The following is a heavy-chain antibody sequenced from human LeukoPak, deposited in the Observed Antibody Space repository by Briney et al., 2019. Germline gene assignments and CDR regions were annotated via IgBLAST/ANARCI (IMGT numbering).Heavy chain of an antibody. CDR3: ARQGRGGNRNFDY. Sequence: SETLSLTCTVSGGSISSSSYYWGWIRQPPGKGLEWIGSIYYSGSTYYNPSLKSRITISVDTSKNQFSLKLSSVTAADTAVYYCARQGRGGNRNFDYWGQGTLVTVSS. V-gene: IGHV4-39*01. CDR2: IYYSGST. J-gene: IGHJ4*02. CDR1: GGSISSSSYY. D-gene: IGHD1-14*01.